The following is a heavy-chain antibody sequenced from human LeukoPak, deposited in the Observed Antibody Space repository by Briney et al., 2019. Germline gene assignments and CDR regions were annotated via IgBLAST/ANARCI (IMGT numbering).Heavy chain of an antibody. CDR3: AKQGALRQDYYMDV. CDR1: GASFSSYA. J-gene: IGHJ6*03. CDR2: IIPIFGTP. Sequence: SVKVSCKASGASFSSYAISWVRQAPGQGLEWMGRIIPIFGTPNYAQRFQGRATINADIVSSTAYMEVNNLTSEDTAVYFCAKQGALRQDYYMDVWGNGTTVTVSS. V-gene: IGHV1-69*06.